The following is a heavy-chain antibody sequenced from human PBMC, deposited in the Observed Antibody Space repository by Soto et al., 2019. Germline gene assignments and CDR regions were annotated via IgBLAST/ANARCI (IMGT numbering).Heavy chain of an antibody. Sequence: PGEALKISCEGSGYSFTSYWIGWVRQMPGKGLEWMGIIYLGDSDARYSPSFQGQVTISADKSISTAYLQWSSLKASDTAMYYCARIDRDDYNSDYWDQGTLVTVSS. J-gene: IGHJ4*02. CDR3: ARIDRDDYNSDY. V-gene: IGHV5-51*01. CDR1: GYSFTSYW. D-gene: IGHD4-4*01. CDR2: IYLGDSDA.